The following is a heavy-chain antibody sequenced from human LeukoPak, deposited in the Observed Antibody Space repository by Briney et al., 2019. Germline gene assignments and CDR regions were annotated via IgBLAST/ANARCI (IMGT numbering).Heavy chain of an antibody. V-gene: IGHV1-8*03. CDR3: ARGYSSGWPTFRY. CDR1: GYTFTSYD. Sequence: ASVKVSCKASGYTFTSYDINWVRQATGQGLEWMGWMNPNSGNTGYAQKFQGRVTITRNTSISTAYMELSSLRSEETAVYYCARGYSSGWPTFRYWGQGTLVTVSS. CDR2: MNPNSGNT. D-gene: IGHD6-19*01. J-gene: IGHJ4*02.